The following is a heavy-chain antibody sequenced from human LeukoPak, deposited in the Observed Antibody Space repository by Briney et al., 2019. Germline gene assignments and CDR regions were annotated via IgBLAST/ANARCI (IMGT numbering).Heavy chain of an antibody. CDR2: ITISINFI. V-gene: IGHV3-21*01. CDR3: ARDGHGDGILTGYSYFGMDV. CDR1: GFSRSSYS. J-gene: IGHJ6*02. Sequence: GGSLRLSCAAAGFSRSSYSMNWVRQAPGKGLEWVSSITISINFIYYADLVKGRFTISRDNAKNSLYLQMNSLRAEDTAVYFCARDGHGDGILTGYSYFGMDVWGQGTTVTVSS. D-gene: IGHD3-9*01.